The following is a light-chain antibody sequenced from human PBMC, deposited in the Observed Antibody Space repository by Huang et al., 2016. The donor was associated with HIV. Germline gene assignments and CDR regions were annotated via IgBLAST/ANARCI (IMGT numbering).Light chain of an antibody. CDR2: GAS. Sequence: AIQMTQSPSSLSASVGDRVTITCRASQGITDDLAWYQQKPWKAPKLLISGASTLRSVVPSRFSGSGSGTDFTLTISSLQPEDYATYYCLQDHNYPRTFGQGTKVEI. J-gene: IGKJ1*01. CDR1: QGITDD. V-gene: IGKV1-6*01. CDR3: LQDHNYPRT.